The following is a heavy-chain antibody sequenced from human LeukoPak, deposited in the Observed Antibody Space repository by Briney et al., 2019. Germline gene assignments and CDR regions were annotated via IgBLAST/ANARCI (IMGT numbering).Heavy chain of an antibody. CDR1: GFTFSSYA. D-gene: IGHD3-9*01. CDR3: AKTPRYFDWLPFDY. V-gene: IGHV3-23*01. J-gene: IGHJ4*02. CDR2: ISGSGGST. Sequence: TGGSLSLSCAASGFTFSSYAMSWVRQAPGKGLEWVSAISGSGGSTYYADSVKGRFTISRDNSKNTLYLQMNSLRAEDTAVHYCAKTPRYFDWLPFDYWGQGTLVTVSS.